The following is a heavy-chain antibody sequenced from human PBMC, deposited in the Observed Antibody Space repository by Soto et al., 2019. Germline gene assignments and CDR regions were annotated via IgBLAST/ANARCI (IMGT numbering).Heavy chain of an antibody. V-gene: IGHV1-18*01. CDR2: ISGNDGKT. CDR1: GYSFTDHG. Sequence: ASVKVSCKASGYSFTDHGISWVRQAPGQGLEWMGWISGNDGKTKYARKFQGRVTMTTDTSTSTAYMEVRSLRSDDTAVYYCHEALYPLPYHSDRWGQGTLVT. D-gene: IGHD3-16*01. CDR3: HEALYPLPYHSDR. J-gene: IGHJ4*02.